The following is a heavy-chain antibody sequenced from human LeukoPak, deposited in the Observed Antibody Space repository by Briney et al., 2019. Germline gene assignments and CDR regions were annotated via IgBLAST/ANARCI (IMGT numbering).Heavy chain of an antibody. V-gene: IGHV3-11*04. CDR1: GFTFSDYY. D-gene: IGHD2-2*01. CDR2: ISSSGSTI. Sequence: GGSLRLSCAASGFTFSDYYMSWIRQAPGKGLEWVSYISSSGSTIYYADSVKGRFTISRDNAKNSLYLQMNSLRAEDTAVYYCARAPRDIVVVPAAQGAFDIWGQGTMVTVSS. J-gene: IGHJ3*02. CDR3: ARAPRDIVVVPAAQGAFDI.